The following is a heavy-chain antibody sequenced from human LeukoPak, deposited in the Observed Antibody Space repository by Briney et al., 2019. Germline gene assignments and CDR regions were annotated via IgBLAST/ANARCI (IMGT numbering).Heavy chain of an antibody. CDR1: GGTFSSFA. D-gene: IGHD5-18*01. CDR2: IIPIFRTA. V-gene: IGHV1-69*13. CDR3: ARVLWSAMVPTHFDY. J-gene: IGHJ4*02. Sequence: GASVTVSCTASGGTFSSFAFSWVRQAPGQGLEWMGGIIPIFRTANYAHKFQGRVTITADESTSTAYMELSSLRSEDTAVYYCARVLWSAMVPTHFDYWGQGALVTVSS.